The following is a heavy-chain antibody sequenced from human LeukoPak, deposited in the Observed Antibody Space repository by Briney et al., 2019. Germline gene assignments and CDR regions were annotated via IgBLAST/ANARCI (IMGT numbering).Heavy chain of an antibody. CDR3: AKDPGPYGDYYFDY. V-gene: IGHV3-23*01. J-gene: IGHJ4*02. D-gene: IGHD4-17*01. CDR2: ISGSGDST. Sequence: GGSLRLSCAASGFTFSSYAMSWVRQAPGKGLEWVSAISGSGDSTYYADSVKGRFTISRDNSKNTLYLRMNSLRAEDTAVYYCAKDPGPYGDYYFDYWGQGTLVTVSS. CDR1: GFTFSSYA.